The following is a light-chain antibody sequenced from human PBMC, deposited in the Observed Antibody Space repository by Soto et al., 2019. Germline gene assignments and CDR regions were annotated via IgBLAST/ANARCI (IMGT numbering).Light chain of an antibody. CDR3: QGLNDFPIT. CDR2: AAS. Sequence: DIQLTQSPSFLSASVGDRVTITCRASQGISSYLAWYQQKPGKAPKFLIYAASTLQSGVPSRFSGSGSGTEFTLTIRSLQPEDFATYYCQGLNDFPITFGQGTRLEIK. CDR1: QGISSY. V-gene: IGKV1-9*01. J-gene: IGKJ5*01.